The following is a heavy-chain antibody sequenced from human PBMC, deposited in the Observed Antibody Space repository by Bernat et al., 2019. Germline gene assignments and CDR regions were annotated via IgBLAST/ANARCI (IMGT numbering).Heavy chain of an antibody. J-gene: IGHJ4*02. CDR2: IRSKANSYAT. V-gene: IGHV3-73*01. CDR1: GFTFSGSA. CDR3: TGGSLYYFDY. D-gene: IGHD3-16*01. Sequence: EVQLVESGGGLVQPGGSLKLSCAASGFTFSGSAMHWVRQASGKGLEWVGRIRSKANSYATAYAASVKGRFTISRDDSKTTAYLQMNSLKTEDTAVYYWTGGSLYYFDYWGQGTLVTVSS.